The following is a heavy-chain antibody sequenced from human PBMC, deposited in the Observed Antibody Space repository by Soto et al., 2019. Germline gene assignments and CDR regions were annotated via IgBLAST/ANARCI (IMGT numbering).Heavy chain of an antibody. Sequence: SETLSLTCTVSGGSISSYYWSWIRQPPGKGLEWIGYIYYSGSTNYNPSLKSRVTISVDTSKNQFSLKLSSVTAADTAVYYCARDGDSSSWWHLGYWGQGTLVTVSS. CDR2: IYYSGST. D-gene: IGHD6-13*01. J-gene: IGHJ4*02. CDR3: ARDGDSSSWWHLGY. CDR1: GGSISSYY. V-gene: IGHV4-59*01.